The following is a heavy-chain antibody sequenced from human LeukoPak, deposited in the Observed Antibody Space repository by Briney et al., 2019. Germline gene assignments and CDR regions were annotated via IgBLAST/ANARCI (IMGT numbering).Heavy chain of an antibody. Sequence: ASVKVSCKGSGYTFTGYHMHWVRQAPGQGLEWMGWINPNSGGTNYAQKFQGRVTMTRDTSINTAYMELSRLRSDDTAVYRCARGGIQLSPPEDYWGQGTLVTVSS. V-gene: IGHV1-2*02. CDR2: INPNSGGT. J-gene: IGHJ4*02. CDR3: ARGGIQLSPPEDY. CDR1: GYTFTGYH. D-gene: IGHD5-18*01.